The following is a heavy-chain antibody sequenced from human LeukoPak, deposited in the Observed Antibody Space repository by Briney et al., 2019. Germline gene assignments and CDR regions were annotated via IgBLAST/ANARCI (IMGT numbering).Heavy chain of an antibody. V-gene: IGHV3-21*01. J-gene: IGHJ4*02. Sequence: PGGSLRLSCAAPGFTFSSYSMTWVRQAPGKGLEWVSSISSSSSYIYYADSVKGRFTISRDNAKNSVYLQLNSLRAEDTAVYYCARDLRKVEATKDYWGQGTLVTVSS. CDR1: GFTFSSYS. D-gene: IGHD1-1*01. CDR3: ARDLRKVEATKDY. CDR2: ISSSSSYI.